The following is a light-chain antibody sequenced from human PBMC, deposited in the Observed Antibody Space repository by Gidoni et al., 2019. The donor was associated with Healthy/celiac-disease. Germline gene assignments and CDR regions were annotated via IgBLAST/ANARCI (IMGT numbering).Light chain of an antibody. CDR3: QQRSNGPMT. V-gene: IGKV3-11*01. Sequence: EIVLTQSPATLSLSPGERATLSCRASQSVSSYLAWYQQKPGQAPRLLNYDASNRATGIPARFSGSGSGTDFTLTIRSLEPEDFAVYYCQQRSNGPMTFGQGTKVEIK. J-gene: IGKJ1*01. CDR1: QSVSSY. CDR2: DAS.